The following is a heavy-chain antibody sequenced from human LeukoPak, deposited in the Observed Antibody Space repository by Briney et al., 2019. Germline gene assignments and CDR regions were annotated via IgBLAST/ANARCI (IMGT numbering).Heavy chain of an antibody. CDR2: ISYDGSNK. V-gene: IGHV3-30-3*01. CDR1: GFTFTSSA. Sequence: SCKASGFTFTSSAMQWVRQAPGKGLEWVAVISYDGSNKYYADSVEGRFTISRDNSKNTLYLQMNSLRAEDTAVYYCAATPNSYYGSGSYSGAFDIWGQGTMVTVSS. D-gene: IGHD3-10*01. CDR3: AATPNSYYGSGSYSGAFDI. J-gene: IGHJ3*02.